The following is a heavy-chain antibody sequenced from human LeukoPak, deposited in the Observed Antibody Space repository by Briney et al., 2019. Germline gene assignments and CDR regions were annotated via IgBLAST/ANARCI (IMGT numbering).Heavy chain of an antibody. CDR1: GYTFTGYY. CDR2: INPNSGGT. CDR3: AREKPAYYYDSSGYYRHFDL. V-gene: IGHV1-2*02. Sequence: GASVKVSCKASGYTFTGYYMHWVRQAPGQGLEWMGWINPNSGGTNYAQKFQGRVTMTRDTSISTAYMELSRLRSDDTAVYYCAREKPAYYYDSSGYYRHFDLWGRGTLVTVSS. J-gene: IGHJ2*01. D-gene: IGHD3-22*01.